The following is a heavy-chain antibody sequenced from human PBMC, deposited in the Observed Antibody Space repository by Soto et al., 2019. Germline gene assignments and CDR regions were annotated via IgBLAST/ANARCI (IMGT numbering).Heavy chain of an antibody. V-gene: IGHV4-34*01. Sequence: PSETLSLTCAVYGGSFSGYYWSWIRQPPGKGLEWIGEINHSGSTNYNPSLKSRVTISVDTSKNQFSLKLSSVTAADTAVYYCARLTGKYYYYSSGMDVWSQGTMVTVSS. CDR3: ARLTGKYYYYSSGMDV. CDR1: GGSFSGYY. D-gene: IGHD3-9*01. J-gene: IGHJ6*02. CDR2: INHSGST.